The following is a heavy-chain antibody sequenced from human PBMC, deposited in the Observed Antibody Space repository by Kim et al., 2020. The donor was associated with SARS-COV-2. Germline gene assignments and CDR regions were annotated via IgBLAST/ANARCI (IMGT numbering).Heavy chain of an antibody. V-gene: IGHV4-34*01. CDR1: GGSFSDSY. D-gene: IGHD2-2*01. CDR2: INHSGST. J-gene: IGHJ5*02. Sequence: SETLSLTCAVYGGSFSDSYWSWIRQPPGKGLEWIGEINHSGSTNYNPSLKSRVTISVDTSKNQLSLKLSSVTAADTAVYYCARASTFVLVPAAIVRGGEKGARIDPWGQGTLVTVSS. CDR3: ARASTFVLVPAAIVRGGEKGARIDP.